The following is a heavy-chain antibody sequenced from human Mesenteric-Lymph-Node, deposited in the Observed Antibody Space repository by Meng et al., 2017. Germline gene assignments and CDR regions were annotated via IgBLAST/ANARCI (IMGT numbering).Heavy chain of an antibody. Sequence: SETLSLTCTVSGGSISSSSYYWGWIRQPPGKGLEWIGSIYYSGSTYYNPSLKSRVTISVDTSKNQFSLKLSSVTAADTAVYYCARTYYYGSGGLRTFDYWGQGTLVTVSS. CDR1: GGSISSSSYY. D-gene: IGHD3-10*01. CDR3: ARTYYYGSGGLRTFDY. J-gene: IGHJ4*02. V-gene: IGHV4-39*07. CDR2: IYYSGST.